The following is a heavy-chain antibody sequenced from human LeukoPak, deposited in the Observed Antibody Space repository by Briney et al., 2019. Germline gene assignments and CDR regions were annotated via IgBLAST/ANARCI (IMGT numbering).Heavy chain of an antibody. J-gene: IGHJ4*02. D-gene: IGHD3-10*01. Sequence: PGGSLRLSCAASRFTFSSYSMNWVRQAPGKGLEWVSSISSSSSYIYYADSVKGRFTISRDNAKNSLYLQMNSLRAEDTAVYYCARVGIPMVRDRYFDYWGQGTLVTVSS. CDR2: ISSSSSYI. CDR1: RFTFSSYS. V-gene: IGHV3-21*01. CDR3: ARVGIPMVRDRYFDY.